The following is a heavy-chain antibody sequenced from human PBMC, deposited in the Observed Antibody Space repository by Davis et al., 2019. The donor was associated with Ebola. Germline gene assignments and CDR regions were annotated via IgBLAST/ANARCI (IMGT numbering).Heavy chain of an antibody. Sequence: ESLKISCAASGFTFSSYWMSWIRQPPGKGLEWIGEINHSGSTNYNPSLKSRVTISVDTSKNQFSLKLSSVTAADTAVYYCARDYGGGLYGMDVWGQGTTVTVSS. D-gene: IGHD3-16*01. CDR1: GFTFSSYW. CDR3: ARDYGGGLYGMDV. J-gene: IGHJ6*02. CDR2: INHSGST. V-gene: IGHV4-34*01.